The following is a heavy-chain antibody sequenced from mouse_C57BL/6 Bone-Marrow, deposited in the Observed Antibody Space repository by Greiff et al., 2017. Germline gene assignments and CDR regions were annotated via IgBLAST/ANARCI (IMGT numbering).Heavy chain of an antibody. Sequence: QVQLQQPGAELVRPGPSVKLSCKASGYTFTSYWMHWVKQRPGQGLEWIGVIDPSDSYTNYNQKFKGKATLTVDTSSRTAYMQLSSLTSEYSAVYYCARGAHYYGSSYGYWGQGTTLPVSS. V-gene: IGHV1-59*01. CDR2: IDPSDSYT. CDR1: GYTFTSYW. CDR3: ARGAHYYGSSYGY. J-gene: IGHJ2*01. D-gene: IGHD1-1*01.